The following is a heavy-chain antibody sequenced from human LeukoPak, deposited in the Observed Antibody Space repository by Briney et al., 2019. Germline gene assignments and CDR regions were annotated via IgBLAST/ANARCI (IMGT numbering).Heavy chain of an antibody. Sequence: GGSLRLSCAASGFTFSSYGMHWVRQAPGKGLEWVAVISYHGSNKYYADSVKGRFTISRDNSKNTLYLQMNSLRAEDTAVYYCAKDGGYCGGDCFSTILDYWGQGTLVTVSS. CDR1: GFTFSSYG. CDR2: ISYHGSNK. CDR3: AKDGGYCGGDCFSTILDY. J-gene: IGHJ4*02. D-gene: IGHD2-21*02. V-gene: IGHV3-30*18.